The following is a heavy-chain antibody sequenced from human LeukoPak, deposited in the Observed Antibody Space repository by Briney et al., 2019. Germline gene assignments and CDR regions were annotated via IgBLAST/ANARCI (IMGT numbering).Heavy chain of an antibody. D-gene: IGHD3-22*01. V-gene: IGHV3-48*03. Sequence: GGSLRLSCAASGFTFSSYEMNWVRQAPGKGLEWVSYISSSGSTIYYADSVKGRFTISRDNAKNSLYLQMNSLRAEDTAVYYCARVLDYYDSSGPERWWFDPWGQGTLVTVSS. CDR1: GFTFSSYE. CDR3: ARVLDYYDSSGPERWWFDP. J-gene: IGHJ5*02. CDR2: ISSSGSTI.